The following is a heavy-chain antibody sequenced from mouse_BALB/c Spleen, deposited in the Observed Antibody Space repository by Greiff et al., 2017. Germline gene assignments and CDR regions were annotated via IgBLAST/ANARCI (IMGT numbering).Heavy chain of an antibody. V-gene: IGHV6-6*02. CDR2: IRLKSNNYAT. D-gene: IGHD2-1*01. Sequence: EVKVVESGGGLVQPGGSMKLSCVASGFTFSNYWMNWVRQSPEKGLEWVAEIRLKSNNYATHYAESVKGRFTISRDDSKSSVYLQMNNLRAEDTGIYYCTREGKAYFDYWGQGTTLTVSS. J-gene: IGHJ2*01. CDR3: TREGKAYFDY. CDR1: GFTFSNYW.